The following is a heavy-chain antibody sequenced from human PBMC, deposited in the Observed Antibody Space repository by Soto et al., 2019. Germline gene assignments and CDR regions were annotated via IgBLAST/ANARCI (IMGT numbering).Heavy chain of an antibody. CDR3: ARGLLDDYIWGSYRDDAFDI. V-gene: IGHV1-8*01. D-gene: IGHD3-16*02. J-gene: IGHJ3*02. CDR1: GYTFTSYD. CDR2: MNPNSGNT. Sequence: ALVKVSCKASGYTFTSYDINWVRQATGQGLEWMGWMNPNSGNTGYAQKFQGRVTMTRNTSISTAYMELSSLRSEDTAVYYCARGLLDDYIWGSYRDDAFDIWGQGTMVTVSS.